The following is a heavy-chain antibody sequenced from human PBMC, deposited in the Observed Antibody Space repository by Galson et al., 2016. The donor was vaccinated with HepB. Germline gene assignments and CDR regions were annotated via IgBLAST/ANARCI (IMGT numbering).Heavy chain of an antibody. Sequence: PALVKPTQTLTLTCTLSGLSLRTSGVAVGWIRQPPGRALEWLALIYWDNDKRYSPSLKSRLTITKDTSKNHVVLTMTNMDPVDTATYYCVRRPKIGRHYTWLDPWGQGTVVTVSS. J-gene: IGHJ5*02. CDR3: VRRPKIGRHYTWLDP. CDR2: IYWDNDK. V-gene: IGHV2-5*02. CDR1: GLSLRTSGVA. D-gene: IGHD3-3*01.